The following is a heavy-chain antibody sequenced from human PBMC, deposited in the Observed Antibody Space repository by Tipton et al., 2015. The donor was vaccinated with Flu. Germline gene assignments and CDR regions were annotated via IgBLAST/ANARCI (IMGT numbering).Heavy chain of an antibody. V-gene: IGHV4-61*02. CDR3: ARGGYSYGYGKNYYYYGMDV. CDR2: IYTSGST. J-gene: IGHJ6*02. Sequence: TLSLTCTVSGGSISSGSYYWSWIRQPAGKGLEWIGRIYTSGSTNYNPSLMSRVTISVDTSKNQFSLKLSSVTAADTAVYYCARGGYSYGYGKNYYYYGMDVWGQGTTVTVSS. CDR1: GGSISSGSYY. D-gene: IGHD5-18*01.